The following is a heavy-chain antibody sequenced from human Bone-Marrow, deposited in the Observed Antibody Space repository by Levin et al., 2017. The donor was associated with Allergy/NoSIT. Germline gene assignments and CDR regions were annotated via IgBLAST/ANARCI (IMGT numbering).Heavy chain of an antibody. CDR1: GDSVSSKSAA. Sequence: SQTLSLTCAISGDSVSSKSAAWNWIRQSPSRGLEWLGRTYYRSKWYNDYAVSVESRITINADTSKNQFSLQLNSVTPEDTAVYYCARGGGTAKNWFDPWGQGTLVTVSS. V-gene: IGHV6-1*01. J-gene: IGHJ5*02. CDR3: ARGGGTAKNWFDP. D-gene: IGHD2-21*02. CDR2: TYYRSKWYN.